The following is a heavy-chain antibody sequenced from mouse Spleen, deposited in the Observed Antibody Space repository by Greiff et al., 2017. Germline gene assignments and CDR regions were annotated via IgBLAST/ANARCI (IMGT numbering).Heavy chain of an antibody. J-gene: IGHJ4*01. D-gene: IGHD2-5*01. Sequence: VKLQESGAELARPGASVKLSCKASGYTFTSYGISWVKQRTGQGLEWIGEIYPRSGNTYYNEKFKGKATLTADKSSSTAYMELRSLTSEDSAVYFCARCYSNSYAMDYWGQGTSVTVSS. CDR1: GYTFTSYG. CDR3: ARCYSNSYAMDY. V-gene: IGHV1-81*01. CDR2: IYPRSGNT.